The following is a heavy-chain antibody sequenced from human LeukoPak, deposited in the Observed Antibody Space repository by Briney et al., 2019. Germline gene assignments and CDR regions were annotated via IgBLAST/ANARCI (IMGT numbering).Heavy chain of an antibody. V-gene: IGHV4-34*01. CDR1: GGSFSGYY. Sequence: SETLSLTCAVYGGSFSGYYWSWIRQPPGKGLEWIGEINHSGSTNYNPSLKSRVTISVDTSKNQFSLKLSSVTAADTAVYYCARGPVRGLFDPWGQGTLVTVSS. CDR2: INHSGST. CDR3: ARGPVRGLFDP. D-gene: IGHD1-26*01. J-gene: IGHJ5*02.